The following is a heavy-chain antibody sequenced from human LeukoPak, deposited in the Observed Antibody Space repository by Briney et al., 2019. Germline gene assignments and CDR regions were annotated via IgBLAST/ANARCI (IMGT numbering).Heavy chain of an antibody. Sequence: GGSLRLSCAASGFMFSSYWMSWVRQAPGKGLEWVADIKEDGSEKSYVDSVKGRFTISRDNAKNSLYLQMNTLRAEDTAVYYCARDLVWFGEPKGYHNYMDVWGKGNTVTVS. CDR2: IKEDGSEK. CDR3: ARDLVWFGEPKGYHNYMDV. D-gene: IGHD3-10*01. J-gene: IGHJ6*03. CDR1: GFMFSSYW. V-gene: IGHV3-7*01.